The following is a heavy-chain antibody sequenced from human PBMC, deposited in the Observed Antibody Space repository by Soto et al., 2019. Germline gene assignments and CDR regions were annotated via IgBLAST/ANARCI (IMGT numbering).Heavy chain of an antibody. Sequence: GGSLRLSCAASGFTFSSSGMHWVRQAPGKGLEWVAVISYDGSNKYYADSVKGRFTISRDNSKNTLYLQMNSLRAEDTAVYYCAKDGLERIYYYYYGMDVWGQGTTVT. V-gene: IGHV3-30*18. CDR2: ISYDGSNK. CDR1: GFTFSSSG. D-gene: IGHD1-1*01. J-gene: IGHJ6*02. CDR3: AKDGLERIYYYYYGMDV.